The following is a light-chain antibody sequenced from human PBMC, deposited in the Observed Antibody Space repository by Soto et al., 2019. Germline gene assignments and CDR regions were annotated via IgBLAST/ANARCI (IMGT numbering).Light chain of an antibody. J-gene: IGKJ4*01. CDR2: KAS. CDR3: QQYNSYGLT. Sequence: DIQMTQSPSTLSASVGDRVTITCRASQSISSCLAWYQQKPGKAPKLLIYKASSLESGGPSRFIGGGSGTAFTLTIISLQPDDFSAFYCQQYNSYGLTFGGGTKVEIK. CDR1: QSISSC. V-gene: IGKV1-5*03.